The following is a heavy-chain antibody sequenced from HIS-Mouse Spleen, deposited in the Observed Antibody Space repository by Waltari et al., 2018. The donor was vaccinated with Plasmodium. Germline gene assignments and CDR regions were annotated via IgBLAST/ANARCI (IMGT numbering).Heavy chain of an antibody. D-gene: IGHD4-17*01. Sequence: EVQLLQSAGGSVQPGGSRNLSCQASGSTFSGSSMHGVRQASGKGREWVGRNRSKANRCATAYAASVKGRFTISGDDSKNTAYLQMNSLKTEDTAVYYCTRRYGDFDYWGQGTRVTVSS. CDR2: NRSKANRCAT. CDR3: TRRYGDFDY. J-gene: IGHJ4*02. V-gene: IGHV3-73*01. CDR1: GSTFSGSS.